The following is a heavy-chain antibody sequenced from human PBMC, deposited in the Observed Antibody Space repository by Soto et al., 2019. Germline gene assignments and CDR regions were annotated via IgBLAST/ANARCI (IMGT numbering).Heavy chain of an antibody. D-gene: IGHD4-17*01. CDR3: ASAVSTKTSPIDY. V-gene: IGHV1-46*01. J-gene: IGHJ4*02. Sequence: QVQLVQSGAEVKNPGASVKVSCKASGYTFTTYYLHWLRQARGQGLEWMGIITPSSGSTRYEQKFQDRVTMTSDTSTTTVYMELSSRSSEDTAVYYCASAVSTKTSPIDYWGQGTLVTVSS. CDR2: ITPSSGST. CDR1: GYTFTTYY.